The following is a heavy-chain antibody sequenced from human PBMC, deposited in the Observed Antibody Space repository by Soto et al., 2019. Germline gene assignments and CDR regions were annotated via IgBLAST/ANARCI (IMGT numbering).Heavy chain of an antibody. CDR1: GFTFSAFA. V-gene: IGHV3-23*01. D-gene: IGHD1-26*01. Sequence: GGSLRLSCAASGFTFSAFAMNWVRQAPGKGLEWVSAIIGSGVTTYYVDSVKGWFTISRDNSKNTLHLQMNSLRAEDSAVYYCAKLSGYDYYYYIDVWGKGTTVTVSS. CDR3: AKLSGYDYYYYIDV. J-gene: IGHJ6*03. CDR2: IIGSGVTT.